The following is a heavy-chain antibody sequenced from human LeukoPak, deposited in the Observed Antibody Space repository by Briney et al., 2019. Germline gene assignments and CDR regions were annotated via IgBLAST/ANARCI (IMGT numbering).Heavy chain of an antibody. Sequence: GGSLRLSCAASGFTFSSYWMSWVRQAPGKGLEWVANIKQDGSEKYYVDSVKGRFTISRDNAKNSLYLQMNSLRAEDTAVYYCARTRPGYSYGYVGYWGQGTLVTVSS. CDR3: ARTRPGYSYGYVGY. J-gene: IGHJ4*02. V-gene: IGHV3-7*01. CDR2: IKQDGSEK. CDR1: GFTFSSYW. D-gene: IGHD5-18*01.